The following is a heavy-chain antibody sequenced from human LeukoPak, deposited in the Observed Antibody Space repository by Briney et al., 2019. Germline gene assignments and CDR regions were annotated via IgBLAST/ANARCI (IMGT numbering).Heavy chain of an antibody. D-gene: IGHD6-19*01. Sequence: GGSLRLSCAASGFTFNSYGMHWVRQAPGKGLEWVAFIRYDGSNKYYADSVKGRFTISRDNSKNTLYLQMNSLRPEDTAVYYCAKNGSGRTNYWGQGTLVTVSS. J-gene: IGHJ4*02. V-gene: IGHV3-30*02. CDR3: AKNGSGRTNY. CDR1: GFTFNSYG. CDR2: IRYDGSNK.